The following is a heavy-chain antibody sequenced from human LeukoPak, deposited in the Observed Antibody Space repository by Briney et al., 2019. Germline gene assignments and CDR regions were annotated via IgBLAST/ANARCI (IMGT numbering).Heavy chain of an antibody. CDR3: ATISGPGETHDY. D-gene: IGHD3-16*01. CDR1: GLTFSNYG. J-gene: IGHJ4*02. Sequence: GGSLRLSCAASGLTFSNYGMSWVRQAPGKGLEWVSANSKSGNTYYADSVEGRFTISRDNSKNTLHLQMNSLRAEDTAVYYCATISGPGETHDYWGQGTLVTVSS. CDR2: NSKSGNT. V-gene: IGHV3-23*01.